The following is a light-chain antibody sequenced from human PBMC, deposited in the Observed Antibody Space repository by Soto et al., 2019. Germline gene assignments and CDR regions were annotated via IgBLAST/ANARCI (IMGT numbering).Light chain of an antibody. CDR2: QAS. Sequence: DIQMTQSPSTLSSSVGDTVIITCRASQSISHWLAWYQQKPGQAPKLLISQASSLQSGVPSRFSGSGSGTVFTLTMSSLQPDDVATYYRQRSNSYCLFGPGTKVDI. V-gene: IGKV1-5*03. J-gene: IGKJ3*01. CDR3: QRSNSYCL. CDR1: QSISHW.